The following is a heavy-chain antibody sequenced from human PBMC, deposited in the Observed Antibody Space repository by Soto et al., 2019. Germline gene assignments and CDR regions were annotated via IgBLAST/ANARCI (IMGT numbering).Heavy chain of an antibody. J-gene: IGHJ4*02. CDR2: IYWDNDR. Sequence: QITLKESGPALVRPTQTLTLTCTFSGFSFSSNGVGVAWIRQPPGKALEWLAIIYWDNDRRYSPSLNSRLTIYKDRSENQVVLTMTNMDPVDTATYYCAHTGQYHSSGYPLDNWGQGTLVTVSS. CDR1: GFSFSSNGVG. CDR3: AHTGQYHSSGYPLDN. V-gene: IGHV2-5*02. D-gene: IGHD3-22*01.